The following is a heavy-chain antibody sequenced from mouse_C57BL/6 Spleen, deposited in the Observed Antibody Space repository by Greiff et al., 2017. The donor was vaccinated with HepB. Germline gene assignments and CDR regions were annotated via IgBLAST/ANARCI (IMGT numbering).Heavy chain of an antibody. CDR3: ARPDYYGSTHWYFDV. V-gene: IGHV5-12*01. J-gene: IGHJ1*03. D-gene: IGHD1-1*01. CDR2: ISNGGGST. CDR1: GFTFSDYY. Sequence: EVQRVESGGGLVQPGGSLKLSCAASGFTFSDYYMYWVRQTPEKRLEWVAYISNGGGSTYYPDTVKGRFTISRDNAKNTLYLQMSRLKSEDTAMYYCARPDYYGSTHWYFDVWGTGTTVTVSS.